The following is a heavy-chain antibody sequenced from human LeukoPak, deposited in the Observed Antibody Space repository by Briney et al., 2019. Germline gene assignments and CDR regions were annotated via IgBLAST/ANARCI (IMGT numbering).Heavy chain of an antibody. D-gene: IGHD2-15*01. CDR1: GYSISSYY. J-gene: IGHJ3*02. CDR2: IYYSGST. Sequence: SETLSLTCTVSGYSISSYYWSWIRQPPGKGLEWIGYIYYSGSTNYSPSLRSRVIISIDTSKNQFSLKLSSVTAADTAVYYCASGEYCSGGSCYSYAFDIWGQGTMVTVSS. V-gene: IGHV4-59*01. CDR3: ASGEYCSGGSCYSYAFDI.